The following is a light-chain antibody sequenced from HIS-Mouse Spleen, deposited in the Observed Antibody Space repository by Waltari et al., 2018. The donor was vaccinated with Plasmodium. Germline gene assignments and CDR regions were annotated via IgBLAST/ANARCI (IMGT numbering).Light chain of an antibody. J-gene: IGLJ1*01. CDR3: CSYAGSSTYV. Sequence: QSALTQPASVSGSPGPSLTISCPGTSSDFGSYNLFSWYQQHPGKAPKLMIYEGSKRPSGVSNRFSGSKSGNTASLTISGLQAEDEADYYCCSYAGSSTYVFGTGTKVTVL. CDR2: EGS. V-gene: IGLV2-23*01. CDR1: SSDFGSYNL.